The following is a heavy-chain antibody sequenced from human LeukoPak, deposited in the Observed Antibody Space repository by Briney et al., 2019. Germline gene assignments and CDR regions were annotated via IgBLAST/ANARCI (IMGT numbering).Heavy chain of an antibody. V-gene: IGHV3-23*01. CDR2: ISDNGGST. Sequence: GGSLRLSCAASGFTFSNYAMSWVRQAPRKGLEWVSTISDNGGSTYYADSVKGRFTISRDNSKNTLYLQMNSLRAEDTAVYYCVRGDYGDYTLFDYWGQGTLVTVSS. J-gene: IGHJ4*02. D-gene: IGHD4-17*01. CDR1: GFTFSNYA. CDR3: VRGDYGDYTLFDY.